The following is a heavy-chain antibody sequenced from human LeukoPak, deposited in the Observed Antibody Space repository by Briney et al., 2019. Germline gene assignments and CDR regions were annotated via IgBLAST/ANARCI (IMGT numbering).Heavy chain of an antibody. CDR3: AGGEYYYDSSGYWVPPSYYYYMDV. Sequence: SVKVSCKASGGTFSTYTITWVRQAPGQGVEWMGGIIPIFGTTNFAQKFQGRVTITADESTTTAYMELRSLRSEDTAVYYCAGGEYYYDSSGYWVPPSYYYYMDVWGKGTTVTVSS. V-gene: IGHV1-69*13. CDR2: IIPIFGTT. CDR1: GGTFSTYT. J-gene: IGHJ6*03. D-gene: IGHD3-22*01.